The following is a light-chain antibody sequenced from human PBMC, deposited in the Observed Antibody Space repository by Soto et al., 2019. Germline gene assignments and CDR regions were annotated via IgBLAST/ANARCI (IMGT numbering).Light chain of an antibody. CDR2: EAT. CDR3: STFAASVAVYVM. Sequence: QSALTQPASVSGSPGQSISISCTGTTSTVATYDLVSWYQQHPGKAPRLLIYEATKRHSGTSNRFSGSKSGNTASLTISGLQSEDEAYYYCSTFAASVAVYVMFGGGTKVTVL. CDR1: TSTVATYDL. J-gene: IGLJ3*02. V-gene: IGLV2-23*02.